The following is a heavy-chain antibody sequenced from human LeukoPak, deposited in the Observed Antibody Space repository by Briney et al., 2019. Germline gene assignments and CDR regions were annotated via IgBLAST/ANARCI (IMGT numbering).Heavy chain of an antibody. V-gene: IGHV3-23*01. CDR1: GFTFSSYA. Sequence: PGGFLRLSCAASGFTFSSYAMSWVRQAPGKGLEWVSGISGSGDNTYYADSVKGRFTISRDNSKNTLYVQMNSLGTEDTAAYYCAKGSYYDSSGSFYFDYWGQGTLVTVSS. J-gene: IGHJ4*02. CDR3: AKGSYYDSSGSFYFDY. D-gene: IGHD3-22*01. CDR2: ISGSGDNT.